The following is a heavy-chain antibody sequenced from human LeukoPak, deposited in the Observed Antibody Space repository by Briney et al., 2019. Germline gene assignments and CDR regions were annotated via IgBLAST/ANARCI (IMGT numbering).Heavy chain of an antibody. V-gene: IGHV3-23*01. CDR3: AKDPTTYYDTSGYGRYNWFDP. J-gene: IGHJ5*02. D-gene: IGHD3-22*01. CDR1: GFTFSTYA. CDR2: ISGSGGST. Sequence: GGSLRLSCAASGFTFSTYAMSWVRQAPRKGLEWVSGISGSGGSTYYADSVKGRFTISRDKSKNTVYVQMNSLRAEDTAVYYCAKDPTTYYDTSGYGRYNWFDPWGQGTLVTVSS.